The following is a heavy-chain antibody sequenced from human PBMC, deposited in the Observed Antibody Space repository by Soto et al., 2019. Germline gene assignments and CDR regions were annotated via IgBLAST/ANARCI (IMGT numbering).Heavy chain of an antibody. Sequence: LSLPCGVSGDSITTYKWWTWVRQTPGKGLEWIGEIYDSGNTRYNPSLKSRVTISKDTSKNELSLKLNSVTVADTAVYYCATCQLGEYYYAMDIWGQGTTVTVSS. CDR1: GDSITTYKW. CDR3: ATCQLGEYYYAMDI. CDR2: IYDSGNT. J-gene: IGHJ6*02. V-gene: IGHV4-4*02. D-gene: IGHD7-27*01.